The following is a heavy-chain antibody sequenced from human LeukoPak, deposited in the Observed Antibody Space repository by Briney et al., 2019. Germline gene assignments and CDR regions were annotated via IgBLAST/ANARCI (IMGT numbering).Heavy chain of an antibody. D-gene: IGHD4-17*01. CDR3: ARMTTVTTALDY. CDR1: GFTFSTYG. J-gene: IGHJ4*02. CDR2: ISFDGSNK. V-gene: IGHV3-30*03. Sequence: GGSLRLSCAASGFTFSTYGMHWVRQAPGKGLEWVAVISFDGSNKLYADSVKGRFTISRDNSKNTLYLQMNSLRAEDTAMYYCARMTTVTTALDYWGQGTLVTVSS.